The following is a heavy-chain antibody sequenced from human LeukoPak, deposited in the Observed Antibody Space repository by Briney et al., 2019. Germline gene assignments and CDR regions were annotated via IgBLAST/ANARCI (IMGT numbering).Heavy chain of an antibody. CDR3: ARGLRYFDWSQNWFDP. Sequence: GGSLRLSCAASGFTFSDYAMHWVRQAPGKGLEWVAIIWYDGNSKYYADSVKGRFTISRDNSKNILYLQMNSLRAEDTAVYYCARGLRYFDWSQNWFDPWGQGTLVTVSS. J-gene: IGHJ5*02. V-gene: IGHV3-33*08. CDR1: GFTFSDYA. D-gene: IGHD3-9*01. CDR2: IWYDGNSK.